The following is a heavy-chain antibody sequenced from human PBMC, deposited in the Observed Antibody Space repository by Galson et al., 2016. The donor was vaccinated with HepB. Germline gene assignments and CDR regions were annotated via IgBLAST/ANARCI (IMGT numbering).Heavy chain of an antibody. CDR2: IYHSGST. CDR3: ARDPVFGD. Sequence: SETLSLTCAVSGGSISNSNWWSWVRQPPGKGLEWIGDIYHSGSTNYNPSLTSRVTISVDQSKNQFSLNLISVTAADTAVYYYARDPVFGDWGQGTLVTVSS. CDR1: GGSISNSNW. J-gene: IGHJ4*02. V-gene: IGHV4-4*02.